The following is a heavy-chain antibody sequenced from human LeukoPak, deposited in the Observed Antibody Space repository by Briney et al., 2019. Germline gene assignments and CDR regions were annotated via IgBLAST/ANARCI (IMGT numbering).Heavy chain of an antibody. V-gene: IGHV4-31*03. CDR1: GGSISSGVYY. CDR3: ARDRLDILTGYTEYFQH. D-gene: IGHD3-9*01. Sequence: PSETLSLTCTVSGGSISSGVYYWSWIRQHPGKGLEWIGYIYYGGSTYYNPSLKSRVTISVDTSKNQFSVKLSSVTAADTAVYYCARDRLDILTGYTEYFQHWGQGTLVTVSS. CDR2: IYYGGST. J-gene: IGHJ1*01.